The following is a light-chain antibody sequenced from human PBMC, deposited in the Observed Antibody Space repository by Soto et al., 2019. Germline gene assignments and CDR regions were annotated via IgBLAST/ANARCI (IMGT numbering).Light chain of an antibody. Sequence: QSVLTQPPSVSWAPGQRVTISCTGSSSNIGAGYDVHWYQQLPGTAPKLLIYGNSNRPSGVPDRFSGSKSDSSASLAITGLQAEDEADYYCQSYDSSLSGSGVFGGGTKLTVL. CDR1: SSNIGAGYD. J-gene: IGLJ3*02. V-gene: IGLV1-40*01. CDR3: QSYDSSLSGSGV. CDR2: GNS.